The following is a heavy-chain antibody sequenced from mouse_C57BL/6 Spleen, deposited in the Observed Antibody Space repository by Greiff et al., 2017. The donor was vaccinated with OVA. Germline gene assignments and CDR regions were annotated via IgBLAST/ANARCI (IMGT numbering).Heavy chain of an antibody. J-gene: IGHJ2*01. CDR1: GYTFTNYW. Sequence: QVQLQQSGAELVRPGTSVKMSCKASGYTFTNYWIGWAKQRPGHGLEWIGDIYPGGGYTNYNEKFKGKATLTADKSSSTAYMQFSSLTSEDSAIYYCARGELTGTRKNYFDYWGQGTTLTVSS. V-gene: IGHV1-63*01. CDR3: ARGELTGTRKNYFDY. CDR2: IYPGGGYT. D-gene: IGHD4-1*01.